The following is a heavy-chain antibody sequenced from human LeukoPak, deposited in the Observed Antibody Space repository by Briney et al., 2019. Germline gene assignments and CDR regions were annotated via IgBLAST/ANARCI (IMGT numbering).Heavy chain of an antibody. CDR1: GFTFSSYE. J-gene: IGHJ4*02. CDR2: ISSSGNTI. Sequence: PGGSLRLSCTTSGFTFSSYEINWVRQAPGRGLEWVSYISSSGNTIYYADSVKGRFTISRDNGKKSLYLQMNSLRAEDTAVYYCARRYCSSTSCLLDYWGQGTLVTVSS. D-gene: IGHD2-2*01. V-gene: IGHV3-48*03. CDR3: ARRYCSSTSCLLDY.